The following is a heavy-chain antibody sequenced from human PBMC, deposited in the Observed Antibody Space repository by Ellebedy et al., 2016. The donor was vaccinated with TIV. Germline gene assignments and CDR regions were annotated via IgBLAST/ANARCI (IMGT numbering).Heavy chain of an antibody. CDR1: GFTFSSYV. Sequence: GESLKISCVASGFTFSSYVMHWVRQAPGKGVEYVSAIRSNGGSTYYANSVKGRFTISGDNSKNTLYLQMGSLRADDTAVYYCARGMGIVGADYVRSFDYWGQGTLVSVSS. V-gene: IGHV3-64*01. CDR3: ARGMGIVGADYVRSFDY. J-gene: IGHJ4*02. D-gene: IGHD1-26*01. CDR2: IRSNGGST.